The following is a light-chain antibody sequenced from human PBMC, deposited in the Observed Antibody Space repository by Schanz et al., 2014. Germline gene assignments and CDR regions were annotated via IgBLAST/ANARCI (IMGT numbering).Light chain of an antibody. CDR1: SSDVGSYNL. Sequence: QSALTQPASVSGSPGQSITISCTGTSSDVGSYNLVSWYQQHPGKAPKLMIYEGSKRPSGVSNRFSGSKSGNTASLTISGLQAEDEADYYCQSYDSSLSAWVFGGGTKVTV. V-gene: IGLV2-14*02. CDR2: EGS. CDR3: QSYDSSLSAWV. J-gene: IGLJ3*02.